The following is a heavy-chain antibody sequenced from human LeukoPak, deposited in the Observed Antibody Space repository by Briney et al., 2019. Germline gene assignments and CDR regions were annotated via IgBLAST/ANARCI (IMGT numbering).Heavy chain of an antibody. CDR2: ISGSGGST. D-gene: IGHD5-24*01. CDR3: ANQRWLHSNFDS. Sequence: GGSLRLSCAVSGFTFSSYAMSWVRQAPGKGLEWVSAISGSGGSTYYADSVKGRFTISRDNSKNTLYLQMNSLRAEDTAAYYCANQRWLHSNFDSWGQGTLVTVSS. CDR1: GFTFSSYA. V-gene: IGHV3-23*01. J-gene: IGHJ4*02.